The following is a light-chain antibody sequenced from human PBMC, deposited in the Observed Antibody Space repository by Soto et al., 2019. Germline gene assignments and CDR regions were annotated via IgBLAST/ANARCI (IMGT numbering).Light chain of an antibody. V-gene: IGKV3-20*01. J-gene: IGKJ1*01. Sequence: EIVLTQSPGTLSLSPGERATLSCRASQSVRSSPLAWYQQKPGQAPRLLIYGASSRATGIPVRFSGSGSGTDFTLTISRLEPEDFAVYYCQQYGSSPETFGQGTKVEIK. CDR3: QQYGSSPET. CDR1: QSVRSSP. CDR2: GAS.